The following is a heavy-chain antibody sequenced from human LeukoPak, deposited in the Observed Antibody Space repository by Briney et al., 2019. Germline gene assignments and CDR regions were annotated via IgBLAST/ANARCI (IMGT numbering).Heavy chain of an antibody. J-gene: IGHJ4*02. CDR1: GGSINDYY. CDR3: ARSAYNYASGYYYDY. D-gene: IGHD5-24*01. CDR2: ISYTGST. Sequence: SETLSLTCTVSGGSINDYYWSWIRQPPGRGLEWIGDISYTGSTNSSPSLKSRITMSVDTSKKQLSLKLRSVTAADTAVFYCARSAYNYASGYYYDYWGQGTLVTVSS. V-gene: IGHV4-59*01.